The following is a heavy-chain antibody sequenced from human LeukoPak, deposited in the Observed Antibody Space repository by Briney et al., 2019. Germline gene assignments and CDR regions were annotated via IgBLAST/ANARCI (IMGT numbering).Heavy chain of an antibody. CDR1: GFTFSNYA. J-gene: IGHJ6*02. V-gene: IGHV3-64*02. CDR3: ARGLQAYYYYGMDV. D-gene: IGHD1-1*01. Sequence: GGSLRLSCAASGFTFSNYAMHWVRQAPGEGLEYVSAISSNGGSTYYADSVKGRFTISRDNSKSTLFLQMGSLRVEDMAVYYCARGLQAYYYYGMDVWGQGTTVTVSS. CDR2: ISSNGGST.